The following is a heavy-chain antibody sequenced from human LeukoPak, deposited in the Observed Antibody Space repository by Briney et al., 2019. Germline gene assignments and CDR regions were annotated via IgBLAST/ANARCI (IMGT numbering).Heavy chain of an antibody. D-gene: IGHD7-27*01. CDR1: GFTFSSYV. Sequence: GGSLRLSCAASGFTFSSYVMNWVRQPPGKGLEWVSAITGSGGSTHYADSVKGRFTISRDSSKNTLYLQMNNLRAEDTAVYYCAKDHLVWGSSFDCWGQGTLVTVSS. CDR3: AKDHLVWGSSFDC. CDR2: ITGSGGST. V-gene: IGHV3-23*01. J-gene: IGHJ4*02.